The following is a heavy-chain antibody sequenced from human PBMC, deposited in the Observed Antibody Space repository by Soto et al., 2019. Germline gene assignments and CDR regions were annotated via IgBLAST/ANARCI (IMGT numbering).Heavy chain of an antibody. CDR3: ARSGYSYGYQLDY. CDR2: IYYSGST. J-gene: IGHJ4*02. CDR1: GGSVSSGSYD. D-gene: IGHD5-18*01. V-gene: IGHV4-61*01. Sequence: SETLSLTCTVSGGSVSSGSYDWSWIRQPPGKGLEWIGYIYYSGSTNYNPSLKSRVTISVDTSKNQFSLKLSSVTAADTAVYYCARSGYSYGYQLDYWGQGTLVTVSS.